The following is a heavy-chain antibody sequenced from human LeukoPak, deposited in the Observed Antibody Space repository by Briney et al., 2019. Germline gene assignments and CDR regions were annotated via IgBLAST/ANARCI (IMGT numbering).Heavy chain of an antibody. CDR2: INHSGST. J-gene: IGHJ5*02. CDR1: GRSFSGYY. D-gene: IGHD2-15*01. CDR3: AREGTRYCSGGSCYSSWFDP. V-gene: IGHV4-34*01. Sequence: PAETLSLTCAVYGRSFSGYYWSWIRQPPGKGLECLAEINHSGSTNYNPYLKSRVTISVDTSKNQFSLKLSSVTAADTAVYYCAREGTRYCSGGSCYSSWFDPWGQGTLVTVSS.